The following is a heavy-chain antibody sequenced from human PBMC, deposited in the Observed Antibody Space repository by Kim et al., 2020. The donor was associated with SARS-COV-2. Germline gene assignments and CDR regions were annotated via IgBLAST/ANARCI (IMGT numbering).Heavy chain of an antibody. V-gene: IGHV4-31*02. CDR2: IYYSGST. J-gene: IGHJ4*02. D-gene: IGHD3-22*01. Sequence: SETLSLTCTVSGGSISSGGYYWSWIRQHPGKGLEWIGYIYYSGSTYYNPSLKSRVTISVDTSKNQFSLKLSSVTAADTAVYYCARARVRTVVVITYFDYWGQGTLVTVSS. CDR1: GGSISSGGYY. CDR3: ARARVRTVVVITYFDY.